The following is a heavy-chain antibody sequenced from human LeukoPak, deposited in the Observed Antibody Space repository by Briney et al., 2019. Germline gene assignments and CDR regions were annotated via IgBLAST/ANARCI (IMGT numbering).Heavy chain of an antibody. J-gene: IGHJ4*02. CDR2: IWYDGSNR. CDR1: GFIFSYYG. Sequence: PGGSLRLFCAASGFIFSYYGMHWVRQAPGKGLEWVAVIWYDGSNRYYADSLKGRFTISRDNSKNTLYLQMNSLTADDTAVYYCARDPLGVLSYFDYWGQGTLVTVSS. D-gene: IGHD3-16*01. V-gene: IGHV3-33*01. CDR3: ARDPLGVLSYFDY.